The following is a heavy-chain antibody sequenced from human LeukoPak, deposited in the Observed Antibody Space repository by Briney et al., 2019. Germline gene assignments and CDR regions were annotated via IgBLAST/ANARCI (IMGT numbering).Heavy chain of an antibody. J-gene: IGHJ4*02. D-gene: IGHD2-15*01. CDR2: VSGSGRIT. CDR1: GLTFSSYD. CDR3: AKRGGYYYDY. V-gene: IGHV3-23*01. Sequence: PGGSLRLSCAASGLTFSSYDVSWVRQAPGKGLEWVSAVSGSGRITYYADSVKGRFTISRDNSRNTLYLQMNRLRAEDTAVYYWAKRGGYYYDYWGQETLVTVSS.